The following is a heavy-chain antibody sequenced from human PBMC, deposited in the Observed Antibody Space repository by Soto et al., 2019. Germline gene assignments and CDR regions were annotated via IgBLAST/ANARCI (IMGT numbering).Heavy chain of an antibody. V-gene: IGHV1-18*01. Sequence: ASVKVSCKASGYTFTSYGISWVRQAPGQGLEWMGWISAYNGNTNYAQKLQGRVTMTTDTSTSTAYMELRSLRSDDTAVYYCARRMGCSSTSCYAGWFDPWGQGTLVTVSS. D-gene: IGHD2-2*01. J-gene: IGHJ5*02. CDR1: GYTFTSYG. CDR3: ARRMGCSSTSCYAGWFDP. CDR2: ISAYNGNT.